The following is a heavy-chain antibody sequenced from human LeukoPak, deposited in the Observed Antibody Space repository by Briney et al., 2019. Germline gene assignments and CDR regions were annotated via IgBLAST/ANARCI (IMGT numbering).Heavy chain of an antibody. CDR1: GGSISSGDYY. D-gene: IGHD5-12*01. CDR3: ARGATTYYFDY. V-gene: IGHV4-30-4*08. CDR2: IYYSGST. Sequence: SQTLSLTCTVSGGSISSGDYYWSWIRQPPGKGLEWIGYIYYSGSTYYNPSLKSRVTISVDTSKNQFPLKLSSVTAADTAVYYCARGATTYYFDYWGQGTLVTVSS. J-gene: IGHJ4*02.